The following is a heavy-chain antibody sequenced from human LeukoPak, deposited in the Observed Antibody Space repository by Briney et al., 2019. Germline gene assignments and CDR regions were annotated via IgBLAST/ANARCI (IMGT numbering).Heavy chain of an antibody. D-gene: IGHD3-22*01. J-gene: IGHJ4*02. V-gene: IGHV1-2*02. Sequence: ASVKVSCKASGYTFTGYYMHWVRQAPGQGLEWMGWINPDSGGTNYAQKFQGRVTMTRDTSISTAYMQLSRLSSDDTAVYYCARVDDRGHYYDSSGPRKLFDYWGQGTLVTVSS. CDR2: INPDSGGT. CDR3: ARVDDRGHYYDSSGPRKLFDY. CDR1: GYTFTGYY.